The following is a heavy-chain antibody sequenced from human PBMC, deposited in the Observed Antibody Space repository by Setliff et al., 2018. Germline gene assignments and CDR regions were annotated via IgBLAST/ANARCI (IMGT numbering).Heavy chain of an antibody. CDR1: GGSISSSSYY. D-gene: IGHD6-19*01. Sequence: NPSETLSLTCTVSGGSISSSSYYWGWIRQPPGKGLEWIGSIYYSGSTYYNPSLKSRVTISVDTSKNQFSLKLSSVTAADTAVYYCARSLPFASVAGTGCDYWGQGTLVTVSS. CDR3: ARSLPFASVAGTGCDY. J-gene: IGHJ4*02. CDR2: IYYSGST. V-gene: IGHV4-39*01.